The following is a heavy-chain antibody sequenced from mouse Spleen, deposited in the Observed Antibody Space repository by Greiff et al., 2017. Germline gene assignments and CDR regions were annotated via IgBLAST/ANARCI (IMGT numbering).Heavy chain of an antibody. V-gene: IGHV1-50*01. CDR3: ARGGTWFDY. J-gene: IGHJ2*01. CDR1: GYTFTSYW. D-gene: IGHD3-3*01. CDR2: IDPSDSYT. Sequence: QVQLKQPGAELVKPGASVKLSCKASGYTFTSYWMQWVKQRPGQGLEWIGEIDPSDSYTNYNQKFKGKATLTVDTSSSTAYMQLSSLTSEDSAVYYCARGGTWFDYWGQGTTLTVSS.